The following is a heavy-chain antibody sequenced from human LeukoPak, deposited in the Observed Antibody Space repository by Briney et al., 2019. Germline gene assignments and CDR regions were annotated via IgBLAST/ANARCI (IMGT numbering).Heavy chain of an antibody. V-gene: IGHV3-30*02. CDR2: IRYDGSNK. J-gene: IGHJ6*03. CDR3: AKDRCSNGVGCYYYYMDV. D-gene: IGHD2-8*01. CDR1: GFTFSSYG. Sequence: PGRSLRLSCAASGFTFSSYGMHWVRQAPGKGLEWVAVIRYDGSNKYYADSVKGRFTTSRDNSKNILYLQMNSLRAEDTAVYYCAKDRCSNGVGCYYYYMDVWGKGTTVTISS.